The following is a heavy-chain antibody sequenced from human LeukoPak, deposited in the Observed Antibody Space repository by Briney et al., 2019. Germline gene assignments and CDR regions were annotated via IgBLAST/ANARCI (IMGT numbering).Heavy chain of an antibody. V-gene: IGHV4-34*01. CDR2: INHSGST. J-gene: IGHJ4*02. CDR3: ARGRHRILTRTYYFDY. D-gene: IGHD3-9*01. Sequence: SETLSLTCAVYGGSFSGCYWSWIRQPPGKGLEWIGEINHSGSTNYNPSLKSRVTISVDTSKNQFSLKLSSVTAADTAVYYCARGRHRILTRTYYFDYWGQETLVTVSS. CDR1: GGSFSGCY.